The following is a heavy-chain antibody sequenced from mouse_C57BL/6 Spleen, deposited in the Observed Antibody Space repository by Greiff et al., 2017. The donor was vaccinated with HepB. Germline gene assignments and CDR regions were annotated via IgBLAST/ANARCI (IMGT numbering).Heavy chain of an antibody. CDR2: INPSSGYT. Sequence: QVQLKESGAELAKPGASVKLSCKASGYTFTSYWMHWVKQRPGQGLEWIGYINPSSGYTKYNQKFKDKATLTADKSSSTAYMQLSSLTYEDSAVYYCASTVVVDWYFDVWGTGTTVTVSS. CDR1: GYTFTSYW. V-gene: IGHV1-7*01. J-gene: IGHJ1*03. CDR3: ASTVVVDWYFDV. D-gene: IGHD1-1*01.